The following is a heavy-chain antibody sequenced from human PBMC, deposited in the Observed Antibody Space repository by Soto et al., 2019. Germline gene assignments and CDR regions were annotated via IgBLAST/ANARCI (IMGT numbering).Heavy chain of an antibody. CDR3: ARLKGMITFGGVIDPFDY. V-gene: IGHV4-39*01. CDR1: GGSISSSSYY. D-gene: IGHD3-16*02. J-gene: IGHJ4*02. Sequence: PSETLSLTCTVSGGSISSSSYYWGWIRQPPGKGLEWIGSNYYSGSTYYNPSLKSRVTISVDTSKNQFSLKLSSVTAADTAVYYCARLKGMITFGGVIDPFDYWGQGTLVTVSS. CDR2: NYYSGST.